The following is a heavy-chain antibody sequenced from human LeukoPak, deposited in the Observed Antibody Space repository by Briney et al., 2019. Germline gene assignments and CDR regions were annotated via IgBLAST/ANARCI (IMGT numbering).Heavy chain of an antibody. CDR1: GYTVTSDT. D-gene: IGHD2-15*01. J-gene: IGHJ3*02. CDR2: NNTNTGSP. Sequence: GASVKVSCKASGYTVTSDTMNWVRQAPGQGLEWMGWNNTNTGSPTYAQGFTGRFVFSLDTSVNTAYLQISSLKAEDTAVYYCARGLDSAAFDIWGQGTMVTVSS. V-gene: IGHV7-4-1*02. CDR3: ARGLDSAAFDI.